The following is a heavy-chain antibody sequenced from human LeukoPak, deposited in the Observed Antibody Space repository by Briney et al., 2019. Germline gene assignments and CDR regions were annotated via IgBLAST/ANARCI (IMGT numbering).Heavy chain of an antibody. V-gene: IGHV1-69*06. D-gene: IGHD3-16*01. CDR2: IIPIFGTA. Sequence: ASVKVSCKASGGTFRSYAISWVRQAPGQGLEWMGGIIPIFGTANYAQKFQGRVTITADKSTSTAYMELSSLRSEDTAVYYCATGGLTYYYYYMDVWGKGTTVTVSS. CDR3: ATGGLTYYYYYMDV. J-gene: IGHJ6*03. CDR1: GGTFRSYA.